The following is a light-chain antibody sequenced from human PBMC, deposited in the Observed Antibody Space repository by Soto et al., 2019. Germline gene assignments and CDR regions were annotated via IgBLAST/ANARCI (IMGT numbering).Light chain of an antibody. CDR3: QQYGSSPWT. CDR1: QSDSSSY. Sequence: EIVLTQSPGTLSLSPGERATLSCSASQSDSSSYLAWYQQKPGQAPRPLIYGASSRAIGIPDRFSGSGSGTDFTLTISRLEPEDFAVYYCQQYGSSPWTFGQGTKVEIK. CDR2: GAS. V-gene: IGKV3-20*01. J-gene: IGKJ1*01.